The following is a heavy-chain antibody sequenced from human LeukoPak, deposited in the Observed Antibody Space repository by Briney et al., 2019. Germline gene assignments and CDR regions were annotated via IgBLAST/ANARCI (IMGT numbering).Heavy chain of an antibody. CDR3: ARDPDGYSYGGLYYYYYMDV. V-gene: IGHV3-48*03. CDR2: ISRSATTI. D-gene: IGHD5-18*01. CDR1: GFTFSSYE. J-gene: IGHJ6*03. Sequence: TGGSLRLSCAASGFTFSSYEMNWVRQAPGKGLEWVSSISRSATTIYYADSVKGRFTISRDNAKNSLYLQMNSLRAEDTAVYYCARDPDGYSYGGLYYYYYMDVWGKGTTVTVSS.